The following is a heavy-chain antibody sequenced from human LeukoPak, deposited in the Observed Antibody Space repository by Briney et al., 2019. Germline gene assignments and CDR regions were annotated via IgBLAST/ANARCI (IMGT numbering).Heavy chain of an antibody. Sequence: RASVKVSCKASGYTFTGYYMHWVRQAPGQGLEWMGWVNPNSGGTNYAQKSQGRVTMTRDTSISTAYMELSRLRSDDTAVYYCARARRHSSGWLRYYFDYWGQGTLVTVSS. CDR3: ARARRHSSGWLRYYFDY. D-gene: IGHD6-19*01. CDR1: GYTFTGYY. CDR2: VNPNSGGT. J-gene: IGHJ4*02. V-gene: IGHV1-2*02.